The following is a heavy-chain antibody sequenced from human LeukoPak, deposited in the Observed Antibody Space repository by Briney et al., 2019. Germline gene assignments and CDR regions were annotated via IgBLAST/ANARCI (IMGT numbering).Heavy chain of an antibody. CDR2: IIPIFGTA. Sequence: GASVKVSCKASGGTFSSYAISWVRQAPGQGLEWMGGIIPIFGTANYAQKFQGRVTITADESTSTAYMELSSLRSEDTAVYYCARVADYRANWFDPWGQGTLVTVSS. CDR1: GGTFSSYA. V-gene: IGHV1-69*13. D-gene: IGHD4-11*01. J-gene: IGHJ5*02. CDR3: ARVADYRANWFDP.